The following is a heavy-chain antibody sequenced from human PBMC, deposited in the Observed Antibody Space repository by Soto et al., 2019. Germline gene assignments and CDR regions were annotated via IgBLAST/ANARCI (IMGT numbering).Heavy chain of an antibody. CDR1: GFTFSDYY. CDR3: ARDLNLGSFDY. J-gene: IGHJ4*02. CDR2: ISSRSSTI. Sequence: GGSLRLSCAASGFTFSDYYMSWIRQAPGKGLEWVSYISSRSSTIFYADSVKGRFTISRDNVKNSLYLQMNSLRAEDTAVYYCARDLNLGSFDYWGQGTLVTVSS. V-gene: IGHV3-11*01.